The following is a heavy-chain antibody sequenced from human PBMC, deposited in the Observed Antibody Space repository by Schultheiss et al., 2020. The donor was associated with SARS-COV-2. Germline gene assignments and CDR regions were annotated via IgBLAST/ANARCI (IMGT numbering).Heavy chain of an antibody. CDR1: GFTFSSYS. J-gene: IGHJ3*02. CDR2: ISSSGSTI. CDR3: ARAKDAFDI. V-gene: IGHV3-48*01. Sequence: GGSLRLSCAASGFTFSSYSMNWVRQAPGKGLEWVSYISSSGSTIYYADSVKGRFTVSRENSKNMLYLQMNGLRAEDTAVYYCARAKDAFDIWGQGTMVTVSS.